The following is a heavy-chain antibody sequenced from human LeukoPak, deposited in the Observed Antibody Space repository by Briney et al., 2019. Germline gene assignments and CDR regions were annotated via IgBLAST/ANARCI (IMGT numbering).Heavy chain of an antibody. CDR3: ARVAVGADTRSDAFDI. D-gene: IGHD1-26*01. Sequence: SETLSLTCTVSGGSISSGGYYWSWIRQHPGKGLEWIGYIYYSGSTYYNPSLKSRVTISVDTSKNQFSLKLSSVTAADTAVYYCARVAVGADTRSDAFDIWGQGTMVTVSS. CDR2: IYYSGST. J-gene: IGHJ3*02. V-gene: IGHV4-31*03. CDR1: GGSISSGGYY.